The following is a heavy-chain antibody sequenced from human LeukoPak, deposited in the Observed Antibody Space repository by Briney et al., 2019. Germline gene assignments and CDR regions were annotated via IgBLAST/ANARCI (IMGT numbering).Heavy chain of an antibody. Sequence: SETLSLTCAVYGGSFSGYYWSWIRQPPGKGLEWIGRIYTSGSTNYNPSLKSRVTISVDTSKNQFSLKLSSVTAADTAVYYCARERYYYDSSGYGPNWIDPWGQGTLVTVST. J-gene: IGHJ5*02. V-gene: IGHV4-59*10. CDR3: ARERYYYDSSGYGPNWIDP. CDR2: IYTSGST. D-gene: IGHD3-22*01. CDR1: GGSFSGYY.